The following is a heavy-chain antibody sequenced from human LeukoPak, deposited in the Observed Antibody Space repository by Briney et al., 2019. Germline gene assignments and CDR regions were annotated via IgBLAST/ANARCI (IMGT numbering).Heavy chain of an antibody. V-gene: IGHV7-4-1*02. J-gene: IGHJ3*02. CDR1: GYTFTSYG. CDR3: ASINKRDSGSYYLGDAFDI. CDR2: INTNTGNP. Sequence: ASVKVSCKASGYTFTSYGISWVRQAPGQGLEWMGWINTNTGNPTYAQGFTGRFVFSLDTSVSTAYLQISSLKAEDTAVYYCASINKRDSGSYYLGDAFDIWGQGTMVTVSS. D-gene: IGHD1-26*01.